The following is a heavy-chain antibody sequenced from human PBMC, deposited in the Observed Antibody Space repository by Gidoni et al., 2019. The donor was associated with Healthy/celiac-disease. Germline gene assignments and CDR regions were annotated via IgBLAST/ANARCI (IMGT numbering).Heavy chain of an antibody. D-gene: IGHD1-1*01. V-gene: IGHV4-59*01. J-gene: IGHJ6*03. CDR3: ALFRSGPWRRQDGQVSWTSYYVYYYYYYMDV. CDR2: IYYSGST. CDR1: GGSISSYY. Sequence: QVQLQESGPGLVKPSETLSLTCTVSGGSISSYYWSWIRQPPGTGLEWIGYIYYSGSTNYNPSLKRRVTISVDTSKNQFSLKLSSVTAAGTVKLRMALFRSGPWRRQDGQVSWTSYYVYYYYYYMDVWGKGTTVTVSS.